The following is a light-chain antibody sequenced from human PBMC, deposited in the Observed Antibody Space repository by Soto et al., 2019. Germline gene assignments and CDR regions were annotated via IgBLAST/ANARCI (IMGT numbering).Light chain of an antibody. CDR2: VAS. CDR1: QSISSW. Sequence: DIQMTQSPSTLSASVGDRVTITCRASQSISSWLAWYQQKPGKAPKLLIYVASTLQSGVPSRFSGSGSGTEFTLTISSLEPEDAAVYYCQQRSNWPPITFGQGTRLEIK. CDR3: QQRSNWPPIT. J-gene: IGKJ5*01. V-gene: IGKV1-5*01.